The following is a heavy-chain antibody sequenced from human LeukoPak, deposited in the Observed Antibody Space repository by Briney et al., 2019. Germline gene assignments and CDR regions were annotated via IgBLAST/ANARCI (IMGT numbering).Heavy chain of an antibody. CDR1: GGTFSSYA. J-gene: IGHJ5*02. V-gene: IGHV1-69*05. CDR2: IIPIFGTA. CDR3: ARDSYAGANWFDP. D-gene: IGHD1-26*01. Sequence: GSSVKVSCKASGGTFSSYAISWVRQAPGQGLEWMGGIIPIFGTANYAQKFQCRVTITTDESTSTAYMQLSSLRSEDTAVYYCARDSYAGANWFDPWGQGTLVTVSS.